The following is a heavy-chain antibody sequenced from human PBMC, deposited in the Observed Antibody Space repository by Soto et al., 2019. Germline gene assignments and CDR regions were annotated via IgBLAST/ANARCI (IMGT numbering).Heavy chain of an antibody. CDR3: ARDGCSGSNCLTWFDP. CDR2: ISSSSTTK. J-gene: IGHJ5*02. D-gene: IGHD2-15*01. Sequence: EVQLVESGGGLVQPGGSLRLSCAASGFTFSSYSMNWVRQAPGKGLEWVSYISSSSTTKYYADSVKGRFTISRDNAKSTLYLQMNSLRAEDTAVYYCARDGCSGSNCLTWFDPWGQGTLVTVSS. CDR1: GFTFSSYS. V-gene: IGHV3-48*01.